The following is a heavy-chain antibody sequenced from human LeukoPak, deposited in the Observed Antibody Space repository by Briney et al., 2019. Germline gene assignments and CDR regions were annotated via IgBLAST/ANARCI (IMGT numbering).Heavy chain of an antibody. CDR3: VKNDGWFHLAQ. J-gene: IGHJ4*02. D-gene: IGHD6-19*01. CDR2: IKNDGSET. Sequence: GGPLRLSCAVSGFNFRDHWMDWVRQAPGKGLEWVGHIKNDGSETYYLDSLKGRFSISRDNTNNALYLQMNSLRVEDTAVYYCVKNDGWFHLAQWGQGTLVTVSS. V-gene: IGHV3-7*03. CDR1: GFNFRDHW.